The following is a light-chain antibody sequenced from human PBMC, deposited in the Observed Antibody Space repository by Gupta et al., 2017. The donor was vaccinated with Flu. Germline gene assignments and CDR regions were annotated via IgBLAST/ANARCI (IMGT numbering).Light chain of an antibody. CDR3: QQYNNSPLT. V-gene: IGKV3-20*01. J-gene: IGKJ4*01. Sequence: GTLSLSPGERATLSCRTSQSISSSYLAWYQQKPGQAPRLLIYGASSRATGIPDRFSGGGSGIDFTLTISRLEPEDFAVYYCQQYNNSPLTFGGGTKVEI. CDR1: QSISSSY. CDR2: GAS.